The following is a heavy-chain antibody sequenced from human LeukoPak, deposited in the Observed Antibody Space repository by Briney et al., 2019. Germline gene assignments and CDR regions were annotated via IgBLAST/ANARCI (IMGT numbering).Heavy chain of an antibody. D-gene: IGHD3-22*01. V-gene: IGHV3-48*03. CDR3: ARWATYFYESGGYYSLDY. CDR1: GFIFSNYE. J-gene: IGHJ4*02. Sequence: GGSLRLSCAASGFIFSNYEMNWVRQAPGKGLEWISYISSGGGREYYADSVKGRFTISRDNAKNSLSLQMNSLRAEDTAVYYCARWATYFYESGGYYSLDYWGQGTLVTVSS. CDR2: ISSGGGRE.